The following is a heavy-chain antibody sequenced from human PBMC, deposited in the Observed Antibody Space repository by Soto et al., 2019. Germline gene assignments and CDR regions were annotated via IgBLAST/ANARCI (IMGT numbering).Heavy chain of an antibody. V-gene: IGHV3-23*01. J-gene: IGHJ4*01. D-gene: IGHD6-19*01. CDR2: ISSNGPKT. CDR1: GFTFDSPYSQS. Sequence: GSLTLACAASGFTFDSPYSQSMSWVRQSPGKGTEWVSTISSNGPKTHYAESVQGRFTISKDDSRNTFHLQMNSLRADDTATYFRVSWLSAHLDXWAHGTPVTVSX. CDR3: VSWLSAHLDX.